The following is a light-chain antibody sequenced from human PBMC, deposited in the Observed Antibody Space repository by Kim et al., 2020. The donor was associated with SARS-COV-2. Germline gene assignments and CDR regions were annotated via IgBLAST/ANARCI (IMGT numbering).Light chain of an antibody. Sequence: DIQMTQSPSSLSASIGDRVTITCRASQSISNYLNWYQRKPGKAPKVVIYESSALHGGVPSRFSGGGSGTDFTLTISSLQPEDSATYYCQQSYYLPYTFGQGTKLEI. CDR1: QSISNY. J-gene: IGKJ2*01. V-gene: IGKV1-39*01. CDR2: ESS. CDR3: QQSYYLPYT.